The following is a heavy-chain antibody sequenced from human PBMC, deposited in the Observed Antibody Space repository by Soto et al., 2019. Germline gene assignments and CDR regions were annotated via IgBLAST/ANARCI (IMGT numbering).Heavy chain of an antibody. CDR3: ARGGVSTRTFDY. D-gene: IGHD3-3*01. CDR1: GYSFSNYW. V-gene: IGHV5-51*01. J-gene: IGHJ4*02. Sequence: GESLKVSWKGSGYSFSNYWIAWVRQMPGKGLELMGIIYPSDSDTRYRPSFQGQVTISADKSISSAYLQWSSLRASDTAMYYCARGGVSTRTFDYWGQGTPVTVSS. CDR2: IYPSDSDT.